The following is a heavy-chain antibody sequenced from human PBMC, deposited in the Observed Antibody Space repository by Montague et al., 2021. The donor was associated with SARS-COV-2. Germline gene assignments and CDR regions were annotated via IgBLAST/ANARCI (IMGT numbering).Heavy chain of an antibody. V-gene: IGHV2-5*01. D-gene: IGHD2-21*01. CDR1: GFSLATRGMA. CDR2: ISWNGIE. Sequence: PALVKPTQTLTLTCTFSGFSLATRGMAVGWVRQPPGKGLEWLALISWNGIERYSLSLRSRLTITKDPSKNQVVLTLANMGPVDTATYYRAHRVLIEVLSGAESDAIDVWGTGTRVTVSS. CDR3: AHRVLIEVLSGAESDAIDV. J-gene: IGHJ3*01.